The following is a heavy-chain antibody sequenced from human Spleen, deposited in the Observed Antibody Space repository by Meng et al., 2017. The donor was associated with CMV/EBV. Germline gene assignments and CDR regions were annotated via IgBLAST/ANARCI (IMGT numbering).Heavy chain of an antibody. CDR3: TIGMYSSAFDI. J-gene: IGHJ3*02. CDR2: ITRKRYGGTT. Sequence: GESLKISCTASGFTFGDYDMSWVRQAPGMGLEWVGFITRKRYGGTTEYAASVKGRFTISREYSKSIAYLQMNSLKTEGTAIYYCTIGMYSSAFDIWGQGTMVTVSS. V-gene: IGHV3-49*04. CDR1: GFTFGDYD. D-gene: IGHD6-25*01.